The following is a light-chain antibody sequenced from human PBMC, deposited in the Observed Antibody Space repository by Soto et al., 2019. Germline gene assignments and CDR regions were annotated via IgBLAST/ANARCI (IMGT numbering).Light chain of an antibody. J-gene: IGLJ1*01. Sequence: QSVLTQPPSVSGAPGQRVTSSWTGSSSNIGAGYDVHWYQQRPGTAPKLLIVGNINRPSGVRDRFSGSKSGTSASLAITGLQAEDECDYYCQSYDSTLSARYVFGTGTKVTVL. V-gene: IGLV1-40*01. CDR1: SSNIGAGYD. CDR3: QSYDSTLSARYV. CDR2: GNI.